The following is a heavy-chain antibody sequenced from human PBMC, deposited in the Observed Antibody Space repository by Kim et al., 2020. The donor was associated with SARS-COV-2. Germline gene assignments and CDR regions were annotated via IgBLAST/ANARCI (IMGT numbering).Heavy chain of an antibody. CDR3: ARVRRPYDYSNPVGGFDY. J-gene: IGHJ4*02. V-gene: IGHV1-69*13. Sequence: SVKVSCKASGGTFSSYAISWVRQAPGQGLEWMGGIIPIFGTANYAQKFQGRVTITADESTSTAYMELSSLRSEDTAVYYCARVRRPYDYSNPVGGFDYWGQGTLVTVSS. CDR2: IIPIFGTA. CDR1: GGTFSSYA. D-gene: IGHD4-4*01.